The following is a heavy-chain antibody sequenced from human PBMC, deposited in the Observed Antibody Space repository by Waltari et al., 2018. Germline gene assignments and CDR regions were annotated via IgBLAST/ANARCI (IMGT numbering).Heavy chain of an antibody. CDR1: GDSISTYY. CDR3: ARAKENWGRNAFDI. V-gene: IGHV4-4*07. Sequence: VQLQESGPGLVKPSETLSLTCTVSGDSISTYYWSWIRQPAGKGLEWIGRFYNSGTTYYNPSLKSRVTMSVDTSNNQFSLKLDSVTAADTAVYYCARAKENWGRNAFDIWGQGTVLTVSS. CDR2: FYNSGTT. D-gene: IGHD7-27*01. J-gene: IGHJ3*02.